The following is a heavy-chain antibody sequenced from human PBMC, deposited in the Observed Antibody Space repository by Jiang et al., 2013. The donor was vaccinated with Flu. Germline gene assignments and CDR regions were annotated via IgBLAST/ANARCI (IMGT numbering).Heavy chain of an antibody. D-gene: IGHD1-26*01. CDR1: GDSVSSNRAA. CDR3: ARDATGSVEHDF. CDR2: TYYRSKWYN. Sequence: QTLSLTCAISGDSVSSNRAAWNWIRQSPSRGLEWLGRTYYRSKWYNNYAVSVKSRITIHADTSKNQFSLQLNSVTPEDTAIYYCARDATGSVEHDFWGQGTLVTVSS. J-gene: IGHJ4*02. V-gene: IGHV6-1*01.